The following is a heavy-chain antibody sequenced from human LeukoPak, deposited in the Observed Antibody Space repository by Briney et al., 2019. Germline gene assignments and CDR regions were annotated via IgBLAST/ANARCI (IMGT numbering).Heavy chain of an antibody. CDR3: ARDSYDILTGFKFSWFDP. V-gene: IGHV4-61*02. Sequence: SETLSLTCTVSGGSISSGSYYWSWIRQPAGKGLEWIGRIYTSGSTNYNPSLKSRVTISVDTSKNQFSLKLSSVTAADTAVYYCARDSYDILTGFKFSWFDPWGQGTLVTVSS. J-gene: IGHJ5*02. CDR1: GGSISSGSYY. CDR2: IYTSGST. D-gene: IGHD3-9*01.